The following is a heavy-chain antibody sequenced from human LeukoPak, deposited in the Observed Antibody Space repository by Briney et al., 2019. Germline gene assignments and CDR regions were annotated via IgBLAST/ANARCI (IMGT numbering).Heavy chain of an antibody. J-gene: IGHJ4*02. Sequence: SETLSLTCTVSGGSISSSSYYWGWIRQPPGKGLEWIGSIYYSGSTYYNPSLKSRVTISVDTSKNQFSLKLSSVTAADTAVYYCARVVYYDSKGFDYWGQGTLVTVSS. CDR2: IYYSGST. CDR1: GGSISSSSYY. V-gene: IGHV4-39*07. CDR3: ARVVYYDSKGFDY. D-gene: IGHD3-22*01.